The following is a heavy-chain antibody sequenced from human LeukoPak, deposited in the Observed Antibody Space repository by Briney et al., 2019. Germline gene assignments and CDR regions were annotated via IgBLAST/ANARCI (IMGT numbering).Heavy chain of an antibody. V-gene: IGHV3-21*01. J-gene: IGHJ4*02. D-gene: IGHD4-11*01. CDR2: ISSTGTYI. CDR3: ARDLDYSTGFDY. CDR1: GFTFSSSTFGSYT. Sequence: PGESLRLSCATSGFTFSSSTFGSYTMNWVRQAPGKGLEWVSSISSTGTYISYTDSVKGRFTISRDIANSLLYLQMNSLRADDTAVYYCARDLDYSTGFDYWGQGTLVTVSS.